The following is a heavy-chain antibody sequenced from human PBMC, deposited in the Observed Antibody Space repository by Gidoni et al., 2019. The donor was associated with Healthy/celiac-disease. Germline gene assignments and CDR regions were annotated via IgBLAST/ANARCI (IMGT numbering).Heavy chain of an antibody. Sequence: QVQLVQSGAEVKKPGAAVKVSGKASGYTFTSYGISWVRQAPGQGLEWRGWISAYHCNTNSAQQLQGRVTMTTDTSTSTAYMELRSLRSDDTAVYYCARVVGDRQHYFDYWGQGTLVTVSS. V-gene: IGHV1-18*01. D-gene: IGHD2-15*01. J-gene: IGHJ4*02. CDR3: ARVVGDRQHYFDY. CDR2: ISAYHCNT. CDR1: GYTFTSYG.